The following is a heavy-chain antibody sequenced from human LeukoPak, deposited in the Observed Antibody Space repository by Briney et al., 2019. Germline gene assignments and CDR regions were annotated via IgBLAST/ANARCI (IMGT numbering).Heavy chain of an antibody. D-gene: IGHD5-12*01. CDR3: ARGDYSGYDLYYYYYGMDV. J-gene: IGHJ6*02. CDR1: GYTFTSYD. V-gene: IGHV1-2*02. CDR2: INPNSGGT. Sequence: ASVKVSCKASGYTFTSYDINWVRQAPGQGLEWMGWINPNSGGTNYAQKFQGRVTMTRDTSISTAYMELSRLRSDDTAVYYCARGDYSGYDLYYYYYGMDVWGQGTTVTVSS.